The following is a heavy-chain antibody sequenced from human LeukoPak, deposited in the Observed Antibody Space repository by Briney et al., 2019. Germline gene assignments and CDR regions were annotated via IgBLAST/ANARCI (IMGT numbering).Heavy chain of an antibody. Sequence: KASQTLSLTCTVSGGSISSGSYYWSWIRQPAGKGLEWIGRIYTSGSTNYNPSLKSRVTMSVDTSKNQFSLKLSSVTAADTAVYYCARGLSSGQMGIWGQGTLVTVSS. CDR1: GGSISSGSYY. CDR3: ARGLSSGQMGI. CDR2: IYTSGST. V-gene: IGHV4-61*02. J-gene: IGHJ4*02. D-gene: IGHD3-22*01.